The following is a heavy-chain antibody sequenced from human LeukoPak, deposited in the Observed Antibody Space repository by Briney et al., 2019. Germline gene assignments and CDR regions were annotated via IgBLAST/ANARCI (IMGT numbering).Heavy chain of an antibody. Sequence: GGSLRLSCAASGFTFSSYWMSWVRQAPGKGLEWVANIKQDGSEKYYVDSVKGRFTISRDNAKNSLYLQMNSLRAEDTAVYYCARDRHYYDSSGYYFGVYYFDYWGQGTLVTVSS. CDR1: GFTFSSYW. V-gene: IGHV3-7*01. J-gene: IGHJ4*02. D-gene: IGHD3-22*01. CDR3: ARDRHYYDSSGYYFGVYYFDY. CDR2: IKQDGSEK.